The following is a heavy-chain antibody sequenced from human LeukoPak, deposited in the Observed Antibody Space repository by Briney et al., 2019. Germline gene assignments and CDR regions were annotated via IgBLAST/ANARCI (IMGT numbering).Heavy chain of an antibody. CDR2: IWYDGSNK. V-gene: IGHV3-33*01. D-gene: IGHD7-27*01. CDR1: GFTFSSYG. CDR3: ARGLGNGYFDY. J-gene: IGHJ4*02. Sequence: GGSLRLSCAASGFTFSSYGMHWVRQAPGKGLEWAAVIWYDGSNKYYADSVKGRFTISRDNSKNTLYLQMNSLRAEDTVVYYCARGLGNGYFDYWGQGTLVTVSS.